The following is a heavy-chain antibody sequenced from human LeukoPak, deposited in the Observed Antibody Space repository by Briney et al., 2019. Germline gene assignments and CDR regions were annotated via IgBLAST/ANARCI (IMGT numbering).Heavy chain of an antibody. CDR1: GVSIADHG. J-gene: IGHJ4*02. CDR3: ARDLSSSWYSLAY. D-gene: IGHD6-13*01. CDR2: INWDGEAT. Sequence: SGGSLRLSCAASGVSIADHGMSWVRQAPGKGLEWVAGINWDGEATAYAESVRGRFTISRDNAEKSLYLEMNGLRDEDTAFYYCARDLSSSWYSLAYWGQGTLVTVSS. V-gene: IGHV3-20*04.